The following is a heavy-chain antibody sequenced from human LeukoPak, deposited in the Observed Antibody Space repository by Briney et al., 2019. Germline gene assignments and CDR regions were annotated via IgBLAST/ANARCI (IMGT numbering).Heavy chain of an antibody. J-gene: IGHJ4*02. CDR2: ISSNGGST. Sequence: GGSLRLSCAASGFTFSSYGMHWVRQAPGKGLEYVSAISSNGGSTYYADSVKGRFTISRDNSKNTLYLQMSSLRAEDTAVYYCVKDRVSISSSGYFDYWGQGTLVTVSS. CDR1: GFTFSSYG. CDR3: VKDRVSISSSGYFDY. V-gene: IGHV3-64D*06. D-gene: IGHD6-13*01.